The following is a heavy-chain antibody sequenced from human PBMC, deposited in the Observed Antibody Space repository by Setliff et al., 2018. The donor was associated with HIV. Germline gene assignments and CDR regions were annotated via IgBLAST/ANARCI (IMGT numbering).Heavy chain of an antibody. CDR2: IFHSGGI. V-gene: IGHV4-38-2*01. Sequence: SETLSLTCAVSGYSISSGYYWGWIRQPPGKGLEWVGSIFHSGGIYYNPSLKSRVTISGDTSKNKISLKLTSVTAADTAVYYCARHLQAFDIWGHGTMVTVSS. CDR3: ARHLQAFDI. D-gene: IGHD1-1*01. J-gene: IGHJ3*02. CDR1: GYSISSGYY.